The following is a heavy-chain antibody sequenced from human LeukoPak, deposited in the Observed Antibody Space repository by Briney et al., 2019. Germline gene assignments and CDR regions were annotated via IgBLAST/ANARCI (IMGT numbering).Heavy chain of an antibody. D-gene: IGHD4-23*01. Sequence: GASVKVSCKASGYTFTGYHMHWVRQAPGQGLEWMGRINPNTGDTNFAQNFQGRVNMTRDTFITTAYMELSRLRSDDTAVYYCASSGGNSVHYFDYWGQGTLVTVSS. V-gene: IGHV1-2*02. J-gene: IGHJ4*02. CDR2: INPNTGDT. CDR1: GYTFTGYH. CDR3: ASSGGNSVHYFDY.